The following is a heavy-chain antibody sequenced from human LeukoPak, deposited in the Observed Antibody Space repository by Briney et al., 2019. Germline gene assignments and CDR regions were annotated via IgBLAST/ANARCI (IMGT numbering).Heavy chain of an antibody. J-gene: IGHJ5*02. V-gene: IGHV4-59*01. CDR3: ARDWRGFDP. CDR1: SGSIINYS. Sequence: SETLSLTCTVSSGSIINYSWSWIRHPPGKGLEWIGYIYHGGSTKYNPSLKSRVTISEDTSKNQFSLKLSSVTAADTAVYYCARDWRGFDPWGQGTLVTVSS. CDR2: IYHGGST.